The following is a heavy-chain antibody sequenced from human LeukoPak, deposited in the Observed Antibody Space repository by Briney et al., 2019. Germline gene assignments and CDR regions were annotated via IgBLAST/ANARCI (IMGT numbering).Heavy chain of an antibody. CDR2: ISYDGSNK. CDR3: AMPSQQLWSTVRGVEYSFDY. V-gene: IGHV3-30-3*01. D-gene: IGHD6-13*01. Sequence: GGSLRLSCAASGFTFSSYAMHWARQAPGKGLEWVAVISYDGSNKYYADSVKGRFTISRDNSKNTLYLQMNSLRAEDTAVYYCAMPSQQLWSTVRGVEYSFDYWGQGTLVTVSS. J-gene: IGHJ4*02. CDR1: GFTFSSYA.